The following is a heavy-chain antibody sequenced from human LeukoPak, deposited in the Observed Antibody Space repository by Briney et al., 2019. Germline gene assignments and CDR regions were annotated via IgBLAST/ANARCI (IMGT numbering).Heavy chain of an antibody. CDR1: GFTFSNYN. CDR3: ARDFAREFTIDY. CDR2: ISSSSNII. D-gene: IGHD3-10*01. J-gene: IGHJ4*02. Sequence: GGSLRLSCAASGFTFSNYNMNWVRQPPGKGLQWVSYISSSSNIIYYADSVKGRFTISRDNAKNSPFLQMNSLRAEDTAVYYCARDFAREFTIDYWGQGTLVTVSS. V-gene: IGHV3-48*01.